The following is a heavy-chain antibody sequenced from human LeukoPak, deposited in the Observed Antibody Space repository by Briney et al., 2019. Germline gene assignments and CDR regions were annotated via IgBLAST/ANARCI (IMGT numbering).Heavy chain of an antibody. CDR1: GGTFSSYA. Sequence: SVKVSCKASGGTFSSYAISWVRQAPGQGLEWTGGIIPIFGTANYALKFQGRVTITADESTSTAYMELSSLRSEDTAVYYCARESENMIGPHFDYWGQGTLVTVSS. CDR2: IIPIFGTA. CDR3: ARESENMIGPHFDY. D-gene: IGHD3-22*01. J-gene: IGHJ4*02. V-gene: IGHV1-69*13.